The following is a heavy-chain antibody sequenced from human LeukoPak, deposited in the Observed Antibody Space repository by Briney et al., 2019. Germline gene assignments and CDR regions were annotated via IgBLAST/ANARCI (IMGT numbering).Heavy chain of an antibody. D-gene: IGHD1-26*01. V-gene: IGHV3-23*01. CDR3: AKGHYSGSHYYFDY. Sequence: QPGGSLRLSCAASGFTFSSYAMSWVRQAPGKGLEWVSSISTGGGSTNYADSVKGRFTISRDNSKNTLYLQMNSLRAEDTAVYYCAKGHYSGSHYYFDYWGQGILVTVSS. CDR1: GFTFSSYA. J-gene: IGHJ4*02. CDR2: ISTGGGST.